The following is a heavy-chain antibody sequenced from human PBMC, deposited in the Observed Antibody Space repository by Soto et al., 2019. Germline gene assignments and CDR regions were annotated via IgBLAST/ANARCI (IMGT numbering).Heavy chain of an antibody. J-gene: IGHJ6*02. V-gene: IGHV4-31*03. CDR3: ARVGDSPARDIYDFWSGYYPTDYYYGMDV. Sequence: SETLSLTCTVSGGSISSGGYYWSWIRQHPGKGLEWIGYIYYSGSTYYNPSLKSRVTISVDTSKNQFSLKLSSVTAADTAVYYCARVGDSPARDIYDFWSGYYPTDYYYGMDVSGQGTTVTVSS. CDR2: IYYSGST. CDR1: GGSISSGGYY. D-gene: IGHD3-3*01.